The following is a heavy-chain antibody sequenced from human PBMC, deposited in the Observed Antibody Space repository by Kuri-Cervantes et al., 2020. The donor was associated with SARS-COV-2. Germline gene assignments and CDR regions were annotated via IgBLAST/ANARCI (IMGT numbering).Heavy chain of an antibody. CDR2: IRSSSIYI. J-gene: IGHJ6*01. CDR1: GFTFSSYR. CDR3: ARDSYGDYSPIPYYYYYYGMDV. D-gene: IGHD4-17*01. Sequence: GESLKIFWAASGFTFSSYRMNWVRQAPGKGPEWVSSIRSSSIYIYYADSVKGRFNISRDNAKNSLYLQMNSLRAEDTAVYYCARDSYGDYSPIPYYYYYYGMDVWGQGTTVTCAS. V-gene: IGHV3-21*01.